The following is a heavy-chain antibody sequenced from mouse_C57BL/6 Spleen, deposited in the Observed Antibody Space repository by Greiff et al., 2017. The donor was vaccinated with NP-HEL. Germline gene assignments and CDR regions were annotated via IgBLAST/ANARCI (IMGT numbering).Heavy chain of an antibody. Sequence: VQLQQSGPELVKPGDSVKISCKASGYSFTGYFMNWVMQSHGKSLEWIGRINPYNGDTFYNQKFKGKATLTVDKSSSTAHMELRSLTSEDSAVYYCARSGSSLYYAMGYWGQGTSGTVSS. J-gene: IGHJ4*01. D-gene: IGHD1-1*01. V-gene: IGHV1-20*01. CDR2: INPYNGDT. CDR3: ARSGSSLYYAMGY. CDR1: GYSFTGYF.